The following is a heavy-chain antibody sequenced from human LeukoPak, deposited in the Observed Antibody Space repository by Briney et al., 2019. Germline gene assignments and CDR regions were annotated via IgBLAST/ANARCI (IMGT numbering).Heavy chain of an antibody. CDR1: GFTFSSYE. J-gene: IGHJ6*04. CDR2: ISSSGSTI. CDR3: AELGITMIGGV. D-gene: IGHD3-10*02. V-gene: IGHV3-48*03. Sequence: GGSLRLSCAASGFTFSSYEINWVRRAPGKGLEWVSYISSSGSTIYYADSVKGRFTISRDNAKNSLYLQMNSLRAEDTAVYYCAELGITMIGGVWGKGTTVTISS.